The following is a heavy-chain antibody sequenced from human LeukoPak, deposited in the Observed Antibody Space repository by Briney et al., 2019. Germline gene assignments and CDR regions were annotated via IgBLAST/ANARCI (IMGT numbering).Heavy chain of an antibody. CDR1: GGSISSYS. Sequence: SETLSLACTASGGSISSYSWSWIRQPAGKGLEWIGRLFTSGSTNYNPSLKSRVTISVDTSKNQFSLKLSSVTAADTAVYYCARDRGAVAGLNWFDPWGQGTLVTVSS. CDR3: ARDRGAVAGLNWFDP. CDR2: LFTSGST. J-gene: IGHJ5*02. D-gene: IGHD6-19*01. V-gene: IGHV4-4*07.